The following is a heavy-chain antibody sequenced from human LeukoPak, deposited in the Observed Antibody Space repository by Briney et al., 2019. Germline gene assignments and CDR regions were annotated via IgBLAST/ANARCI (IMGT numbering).Heavy chain of an antibody. Sequence: PGGSLRLSCAASGFTFSSYRMNWVRQAPGKGLEWVSYISSSSSTIYYADSVKGRFTISRDNAKNSLYLQMNSLRAEDTAVYYCARDQYYDFWSGHRTFDYWGQGTLVIVSS. D-gene: IGHD3-3*01. CDR1: GFTFSSYR. J-gene: IGHJ4*02. CDR3: ARDQYYDFWSGHRTFDY. CDR2: ISSSSSTI. V-gene: IGHV3-48*01.